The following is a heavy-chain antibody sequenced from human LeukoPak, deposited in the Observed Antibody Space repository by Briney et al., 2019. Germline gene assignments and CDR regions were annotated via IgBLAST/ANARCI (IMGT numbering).Heavy chain of an antibody. J-gene: IGHJ3*02. V-gene: IGHV4-39*07. CDR1: GGSISSSSYY. CDR3: ARDPSYYYDSSGPGGAFDI. D-gene: IGHD3-22*01. Sequence: SETLSLTCTVSGGSISSSSYYWGWIRQPPGKGLEWIGSIYYSGSTYYNPSLKSRVTISVDTSKNQFSLKLSSVTAADTAVYYCARDPSYYYDSSGPGGAFDIWGQGTMVTVSS. CDR2: IYYSGST.